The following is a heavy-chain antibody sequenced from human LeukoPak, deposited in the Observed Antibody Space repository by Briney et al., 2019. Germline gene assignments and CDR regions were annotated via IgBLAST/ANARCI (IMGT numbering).Heavy chain of an antibody. V-gene: IGHV1-2*02. CDR1: GYTFSGYF. CDR3: ARYYSSNWQFGY. CDR2: IKPNSGGT. Sequence: ASVKVSCKTSGYTFSGYFVHWVRQAPGQGLEWMGWIKPNSGGTAYAQKFQGRVTMTRDTSIRTAYMELSRLTYDDTAVYYCARYYSSNWQFGYWGQGTLVTVSS. D-gene: IGHD6-13*01. J-gene: IGHJ4*02.